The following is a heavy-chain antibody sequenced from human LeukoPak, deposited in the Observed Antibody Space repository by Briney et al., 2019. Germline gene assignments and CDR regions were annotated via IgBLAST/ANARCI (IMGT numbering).Heavy chain of an antibody. V-gene: IGHV4-59*11. Sequence: SETLSLTCTVSGGSISSHYWSWIRQPPGKGLEWIGYIYYSGSTNYNPSLKSRVTISVDTSKNQFSLKLSSVTAADTAVYYCARSYSSSYLGDYWYFDLWGRGTLVTVSS. CDR3: ARSYSSSYLGDYWYFDL. J-gene: IGHJ2*01. CDR2: IYYSGST. CDR1: GGSISSHY. D-gene: IGHD6-6*01.